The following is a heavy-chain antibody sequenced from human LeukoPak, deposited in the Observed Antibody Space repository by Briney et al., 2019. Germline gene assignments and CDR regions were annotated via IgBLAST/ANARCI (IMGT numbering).Heavy chain of an antibody. CDR1: GGSINSYY. Sequence: PSEILSLTCTVSGGSINSYYWSWIRQPPGKGLEWIGYIYYSGSTNYNPSLKSRVTISVDTSKNQFSLKLNSVTAADTAVYYCARVSGYDWESFYDYWGQGTLVTVSS. J-gene: IGHJ4*02. D-gene: IGHD5-12*01. CDR2: IYYSGST. CDR3: ARVSGYDWESFYDY. V-gene: IGHV4-59*01.